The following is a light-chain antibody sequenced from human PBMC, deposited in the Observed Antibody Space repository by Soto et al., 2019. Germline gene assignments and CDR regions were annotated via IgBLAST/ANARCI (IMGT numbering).Light chain of an antibody. V-gene: IGKV1-27*01. CDR2: SAS. CDR1: QGINNY. J-gene: IGKJ1*01. Sequence: DIQMTQSPSSLSASVGDIVTITCRASQGINNYLSWYQQKPGKVPVLLIYSASTLKPGIPSRFSGSGAGTDFTLTISSLQPEDFATYYCQKYDSAPRTFGQGTKVDIK. CDR3: QKYDSAPRT.